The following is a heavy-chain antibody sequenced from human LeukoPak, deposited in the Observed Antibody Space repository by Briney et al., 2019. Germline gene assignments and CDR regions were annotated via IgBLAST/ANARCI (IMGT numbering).Heavy chain of an antibody. CDR1: GFTFSSYA. V-gene: IGHV3-23*01. Sequence: GGSLRLSCAASGFTFSSYAMSWVRQAPGKGLEWVSAISGSDGNTYYADSVKGRFTISRDNSKNTLYLQMNSLRAEDTAVYYCAKVGGVSYYYYYGMDVWGQGTTVTVSS. CDR3: AKVGGVSYYYYYGMDV. J-gene: IGHJ6*02. CDR2: ISGSDGNT. D-gene: IGHD3-16*01.